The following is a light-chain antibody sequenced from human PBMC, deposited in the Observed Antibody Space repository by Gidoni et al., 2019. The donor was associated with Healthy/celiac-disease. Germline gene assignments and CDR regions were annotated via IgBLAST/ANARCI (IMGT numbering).Light chain of an antibody. CDR2: EVS. V-gene: IGLV2-14*01. CDR3: SSYTSSSPLV. J-gene: IGLJ2*01. CDR1: SSDVGGYNY. Sequence: QSALTPPASVSGSPGQSITISCTGTSSDVGGYNYVSWYQQHPGKAPKLMIYEVSNRPSGVSNRFSGSKSGNTASLTISVLQADDEADYYCSSYTSSSPLVFCGGTKLTVL.